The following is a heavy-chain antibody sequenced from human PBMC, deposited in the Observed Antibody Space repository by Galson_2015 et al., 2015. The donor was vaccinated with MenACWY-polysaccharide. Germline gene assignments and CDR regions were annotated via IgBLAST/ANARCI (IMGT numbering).Heavy chain of an antibody. Sequence: LRLSCAASGFTFSNYAVSWVRQAPGEGLEWGSAIRSSGTKTYNADAVKGRFTISRDNTKNTLYLQMNSLRAEDTAVYYCAKDATDFWSVAGRFDYWGQGTLVTVSS. CDR2: IRSSGTKT. CDR1: GFTFSNYA. CDR3: AKDATDFWSVAGRFDY. V-gene: IGHV3-23*01. J-gene: IGHJ4*02. D-gene: IGHD3-3*01.